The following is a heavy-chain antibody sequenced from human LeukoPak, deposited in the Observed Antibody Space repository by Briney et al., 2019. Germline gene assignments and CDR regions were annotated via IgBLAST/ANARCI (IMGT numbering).Heavy chain of an antibody. Sequence: SETLSLTCTVSGGSISSGGYYWSWIRQPPGKGLEWIGYIYHSGSTYYNPSLKSRVTISVDRSKNQFSLKLSSVTAADTAVYYCARGDYVSSRYDDYYYYYMDVWGKGTTVTVSS. CDR2: IYHSGST. V-gene: IGHV4-30-2*01. J-gene: IGHJ6*03. CDR1: GGSISSGGYY. D-gene: IGHD6-13*01. CDR3: ARGDYVSSRYDDYYYYYMDV.